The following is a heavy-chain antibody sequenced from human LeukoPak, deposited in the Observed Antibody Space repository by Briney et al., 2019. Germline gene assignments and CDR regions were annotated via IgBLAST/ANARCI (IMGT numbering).Heavy chain of an antibody. J-gene: IGHJ5*02. CDR2: INHDGSDT. D-gene: IGHD2-15*01. CDR3: VRGGPSTWS. V-gene: IGHV3-74*01. CDR1: GFTFKLYW. Sequence: GGSLRLSCAASGFTFKLYWMHWVRQVPGRGPVWVSRINHDGSDTIYADSVRGRFTISRDDAKNTLYLQMNSLRAEDTAVYYCVRGGPSTWSWGQGTLVTVSS.